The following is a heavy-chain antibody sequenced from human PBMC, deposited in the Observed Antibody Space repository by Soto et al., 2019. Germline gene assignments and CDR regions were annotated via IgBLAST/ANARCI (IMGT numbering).Heavy chain of an antibody. J-gene: IGHJ3*02. CDR2: IKQDGSEK. V-gene: IGHV3-7*03. CDR3: ANSRLRLPAFDI. D-gene: IGHD5-12*01. CDR1: GFTFSSYW. Sequence: PGGSLRLSCAASGFTFSSYWMSWVRQAPGKGLEWVANIKQDGSEKYYVDSVKGRFTISRDNSKNTLYLQMNSLRAEDTAVYYCANSRLRLPAFDIWGQGTMVTVSS.